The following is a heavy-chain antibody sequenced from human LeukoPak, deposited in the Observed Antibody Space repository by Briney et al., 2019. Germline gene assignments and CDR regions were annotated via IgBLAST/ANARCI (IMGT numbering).Heavy chain of an antibody. Sequence: SETLSLTRAVYGGSSSGYDWSWIRQPPGKGLEWIGEINHSGSTNYNPSLKSRVTISVDTSKNQFSLKLSSVTAADTAVYYCARYYDFWSYYYMDVWGKGTTVTVSS. V-gene: IGHV4-34*01. CDR2: INHSGST. J-gene: IGHJ6*03. CDR1: GGSSSGYD. CDR3: ARYYDFWSYYYMDV. D-gene: IGHD3-3*01.